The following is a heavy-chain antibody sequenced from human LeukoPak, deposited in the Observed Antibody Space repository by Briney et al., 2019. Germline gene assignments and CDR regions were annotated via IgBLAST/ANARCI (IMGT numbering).Heavy chain of an antibody. CDR2: ISSSSSYI. Sequence: GGSLRLSCAASGFTFSSYSMNWVRQAPGKGLEWVSSISSSSSYIYYADSVKGRFTISRDNAKNSLYLQMSSLRAEDTAVYYCARDYAMYYYDSSGSNSFDYWGQGTLVTVSS. CDR3: ARDYAMYYYDSSGSNSFDY. D-gene: IGHD3-22*01. V-gene: IGHV3-21*01. J-gene: IGHJ4*02. CDR1: GFTFSSYS.